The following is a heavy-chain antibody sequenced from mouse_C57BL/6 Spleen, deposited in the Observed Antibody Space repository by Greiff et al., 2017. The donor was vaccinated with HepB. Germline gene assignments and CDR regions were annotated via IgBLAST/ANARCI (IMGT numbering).Heavy chain of an antibody. J-gene: IGHJ3*01. V-gene: IGHV1-64*01. Sequence: QVQLQQSGAELVKPGASVKLSCKASGYTFTSYWMHWVKQRPGQGLEWIGMIHPNSGSTNYNEKFKSKATLTVDKSSSTAYMQLSSLTSEDSAVYYCARDDALRFAYWGQGTLVTVSA. D-gene: IGHD2-3*01. CDR2: IHPNSGST. CDR3: ARDDALRFAY. CDR1: GYTFTSYW.